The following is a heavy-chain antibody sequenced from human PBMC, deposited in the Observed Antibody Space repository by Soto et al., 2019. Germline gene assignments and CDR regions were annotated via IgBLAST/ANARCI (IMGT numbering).Heavy chain of an antibody. V-gene: IGHV4-39*07. D-gene: IGHD6-19*01. CDR3: ASSSIGSSGWYFPTQYYYYYYGMDV. CDR1: GGSISGSDYY. CDR2: VSYSGST. Sequence: SETLSLTCTVSGGSISGSDYYWGWIRQPPGKGLEWIGSVSYSGSTYYNPSPKSRVTISVDKSKNQFSLKLSSVTAADTAVYYCASSSIGSSGWYFPTQYYYYYYGMDVWGQGTTVTVSS. J-gene: IGHJ6*02.